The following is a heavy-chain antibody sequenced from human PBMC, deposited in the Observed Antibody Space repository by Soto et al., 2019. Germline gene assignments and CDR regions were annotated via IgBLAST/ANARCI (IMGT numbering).Heavy chain of an antibody. CDR3: ARSIDSSGYYFSNC. CDR1: GGSISSYY. Sequence: SETLSLTCTVSGGSISSYYWSWIRQSPGKGLEWIGYMHYSGSTNYNPFLKSRVTTSVDTSRNQFSLKLSSVTAADTAVYYCARSIDSSGYYFSNCWGQGTLVTVSS. V-gene: IGHV4-59*01. D-gene: IGHD3-22*01. CDR2: MHYSGST. J-gene: IGHJ4*02.